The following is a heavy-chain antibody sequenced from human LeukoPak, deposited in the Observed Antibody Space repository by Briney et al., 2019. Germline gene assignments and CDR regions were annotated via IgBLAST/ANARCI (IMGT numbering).Heavy chain of an antibody. CDR2: INHSGST. V-gene: IGHV4-34*01. CDR3: ARFTYYYDSSGYPIATTFDY. J-gene: IGHJ4*02. D-gene: IGHD3-22*01. CDR1: GGSFSGYY. Sequence: PSETLSLTCAVYGGSFSGYYWSWIRQPPGKGLEWIGEINHSGSTNYDPSLKSRVTISVDTSKNQFSLKLSSVTAADTAVYYCARFTYYYDSSGYPIATTFDYWGQGTLVTVSS.